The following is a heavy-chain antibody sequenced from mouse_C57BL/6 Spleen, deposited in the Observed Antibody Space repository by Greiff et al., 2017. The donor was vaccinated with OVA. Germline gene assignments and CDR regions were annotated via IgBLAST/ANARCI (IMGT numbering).Heavy chain of an antibody. V-gene: IGHV1-72*01. CDR1: GYTFTSYW. D-gene: IGHD1-1*02. CDR3: ARYGWGARDY. Sequence: QVQLQQPGAELVKPGASVKLSCKASGYTFTSYWMHWVKQRPGRGLEWIGKIDPSSGGTNYNEKFKSKATLTVDKSSSTAYMQLSSLTSEDAAVYYCARYGWGARDYWGQGTSVTVSS. J-gene: IGHJ4*01. CDR2: IDPSSGGT.